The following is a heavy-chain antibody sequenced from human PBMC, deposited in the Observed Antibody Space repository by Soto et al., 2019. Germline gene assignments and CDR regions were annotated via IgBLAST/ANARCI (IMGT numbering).Heavy chain of an antibody. D-gene: IGHD2-21*02. CDR3: MRAVTATPDY. CDR2: IKTDGSKT. J-gene: IGHJ4*02. V-gene: IGHV3-74*01. CDR1: GFPFTNYW. Sequence: DLEESGGGLAQPGESLRLSCLASGFPFTNYWMHWVRQAPGKGLEWVARIKTDGSKTSYAESVKGRFTISRDNAKNTLHLQMNSLRVEDTAVYYCMRAVTATPDYWGQGTLVTVSS.